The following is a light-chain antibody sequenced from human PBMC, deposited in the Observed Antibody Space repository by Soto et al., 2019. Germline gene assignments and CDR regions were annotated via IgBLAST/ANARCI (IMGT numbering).Light chain of an antibody. CDR3: QQRSNWPRGT. CDR1: QSVSSY. Sequence: EIVLTQSPATLSLSPGERATLSCRASQSVSSYLAWYQQKPGQAPRLLIYDASNRATGIPARFNGSGSGTDFTLTISSLEPEDFAVYYCQQRSNWPRGTFGQGTKVEIK. V-gene: IGKV3-11*01. CDR2: DAS. J-gene: IGKJ1*01.